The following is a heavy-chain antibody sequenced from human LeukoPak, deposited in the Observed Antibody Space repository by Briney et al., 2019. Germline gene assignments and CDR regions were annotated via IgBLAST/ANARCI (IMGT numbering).Heavy chain of an antibody. V-gene: IGHV4-28*01. CDR3: ARNQAVAANRGAFDI. CDR2: IYYSGNT. J-gene: IGHJ3*02. Sequence: SDTLSLSCAVSGYSISSNNWWAWIRQPPGKGLEWIGYIYYSGNTYYNPYNPSLTSRVTMSVDTSKNQFSLKLDSVTEIDTAMYYCARNQAVAANRGAFDIWGQGTMVTVSS. D-gene: IGHD6-19*01. CDR1: GYSISSNNW.